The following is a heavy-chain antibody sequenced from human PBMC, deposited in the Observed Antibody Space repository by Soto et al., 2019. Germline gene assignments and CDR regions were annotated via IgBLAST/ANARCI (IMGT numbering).Heavy chain of an antibody. CDR1: GGSISSGGYY. CDR2: IYYSGST. J-gene: IGHJ5*02. D-gene: IGHD2-15*01. CDR3: ARCGVVVAASKTNWFDP. Sequence: SETLSLTCTVSGGSISSGGYYWSWIRQHPGKGLEWIGYIYYSGSTYYNPSLKSRVTISVDTSKNQFSLKLSSVTAADTAVYYCARCGVVVAASKTNWFDPWGQGTLVTVSS. V-gene: IGHV4-31*03.